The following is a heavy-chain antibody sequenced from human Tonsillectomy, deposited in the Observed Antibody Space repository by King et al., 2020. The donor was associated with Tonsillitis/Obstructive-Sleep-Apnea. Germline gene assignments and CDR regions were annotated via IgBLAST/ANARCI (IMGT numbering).Heavy chain of an antibody. Sequence: VQLQESGPGLVKPSETLSLTCTVSGGSISSYYWSWIRQPPGKGLEWIGYIYYSGSTNYNPSLKSRVTISVDTSKNQFSLKLSSVTAADTAVYYCARLRAVAGTVDYFDYWGQGTLVTVSS. CDR3: ARLRAVAGTVDYFDY. D-gene: IGHD6-19*01. CDR2: IYYSGST. J-gene: IGHJ4*02. V-gene: IGHV4-59*08. CDR1: GGSISSYY.